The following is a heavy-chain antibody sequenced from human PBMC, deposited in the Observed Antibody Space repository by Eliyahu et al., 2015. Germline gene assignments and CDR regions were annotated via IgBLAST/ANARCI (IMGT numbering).Heavy chain of an antibody. D-gene: IGHD1/OR15-1a*01. V-gene: IGHV4-59*01. CDR2: IYYRGST. CDR1: GDSISNYY. CDR3: AAKQGYFYGLDV. J-gene: IGHJ6*02. Sequence: QVQLQESGPGLVKPSETLSLTCSVSGDSISNYYWTWIRQPPGKGLEWIGYIYYRGSTNYNPPLKSRVTISVDTSKNHFSLKLTSVTAADAAVYYCAAKQGYFYGLDVWGQGTTVTVSS.